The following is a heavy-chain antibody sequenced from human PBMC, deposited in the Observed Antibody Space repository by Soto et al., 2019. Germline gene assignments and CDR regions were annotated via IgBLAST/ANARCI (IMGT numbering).Heavy chain of an antibody. V-gene: IGHV4-34*01. J-gene: IGHJ3*02. CDR3: ARVERGTATTVVDAFDI. CDR1: GGSVNSGNYY. D-gene: IGHD1-1*01. CDR2: MSHSGGT. Sequence: QVQLQQWGAGLLKPSETLSLTCAVFGGSVNSGNYYWSWIRQPPGKGLEWIGEMSHSGGTHLNPSLKSRVTISVDTSKNQFSLKMSSVTAADTALYYCARVERGTATTVVDAFDIWGPETMVTVSS.